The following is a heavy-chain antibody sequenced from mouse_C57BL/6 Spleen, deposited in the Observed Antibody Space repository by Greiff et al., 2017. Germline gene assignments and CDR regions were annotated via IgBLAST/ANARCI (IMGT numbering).Heavy chain of an antibody. CDR2: IDPEDGET. CDR1: GFYLKDYY. V-gene: IGHV14-2*01. D-gene: IGHD1-1*01. J-gene: IGHJ1*03. CDR3: ARSEITTVVADWYFDV. Sequence: VQLQQSGAELVKPGASVKLSCTASGFYLKDYYMHWVKQRTEPGLEWIGRIDPEDGETKYAPKFQGKATITAATSSNTAYLQLSSLTSEDTAVYYCARSEITTVVADWYFDVWGTGTTVTVSS.